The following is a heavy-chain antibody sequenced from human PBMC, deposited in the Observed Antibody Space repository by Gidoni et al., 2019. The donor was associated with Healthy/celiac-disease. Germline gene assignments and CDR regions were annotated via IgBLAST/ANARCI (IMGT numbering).Heavy chain of an antibody. CDR3: ARQYYYDSSGYYYDY. Sequence: GLEYVSAISSNGGSTYYANSVKGRFTISRDNSKNTLYLQMGSLRAEDMAVYYCARQYYYDSSGYYYDYWGQGTLVTVSS. CDR2: ISSNGGST. D-gene: IGHD3-22*01. V-gene: IGHV3-64*01. J-gene: IGHJ4*02.